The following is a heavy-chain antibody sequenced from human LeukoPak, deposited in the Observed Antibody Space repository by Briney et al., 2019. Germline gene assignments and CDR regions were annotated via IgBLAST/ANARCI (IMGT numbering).Heavy chain of an antibody. CDR1: GFTFSSYA. CDR3: AKGDSMIVEVDFDY. D-gene: IGHD3-22*01. J-gene: IGHJ4*02. Sequence: GGFLRLSCAASGFTFSSYAMSWVRQAPGKGLEWVSAISGSGGSTYYADSVKGRFTISRDNSKNTLYLQMNSLRAEDTAVYYCAKGDSMIVEVDFDYWGQGTLVTVSS. V-gene: IGHV3-23*01. CDR2: ISGSGGST.